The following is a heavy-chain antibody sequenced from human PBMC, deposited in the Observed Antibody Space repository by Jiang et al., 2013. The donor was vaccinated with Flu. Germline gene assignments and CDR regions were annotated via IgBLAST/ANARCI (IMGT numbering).Heavy chain of an antibody. CDR2: IYYSGST. J-gene: IGHJ3*02. Sequence: SGSGLVKPSETLSLTCTVSGGSISSSSYYWGWIRQPPGKGLEWIGSIYYSGSTYYNPSLKSRVTISVDTSKNQFSLKLSSVTAADTAVYYCARALYDSSGYYGDDAFDIWGQGTMVTVSS. V-gene: IGHV4-39*07. CDR1: GGSISSSSYY. CDR3: ARALYDSSGYYGDDAFDI. D-gene: IGHD3-22*01.